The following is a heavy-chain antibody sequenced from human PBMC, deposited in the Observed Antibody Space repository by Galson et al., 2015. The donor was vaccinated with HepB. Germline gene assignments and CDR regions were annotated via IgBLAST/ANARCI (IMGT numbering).Heavy chain of an antibody. CDR1: GGTFSSYA. V-gene: IGHV1-69*13. J-gene: IGHJ6*02. CDR3: ARDLADCSSTSCYMVSYYYYGMDV. CDR2: IIPIFGTA. Sequence: SVKVSCKASGGTFSSYAISWVRQAPGQGLEWMGGIIPIFGTANYAQKFQGRVTITADESTSTAYMELSSLRSEDTAVYYCARDLADCSSTSCYMVSYYYYGMDVWGQGTTVTVSS. D-gene: IGHD2-2*02.